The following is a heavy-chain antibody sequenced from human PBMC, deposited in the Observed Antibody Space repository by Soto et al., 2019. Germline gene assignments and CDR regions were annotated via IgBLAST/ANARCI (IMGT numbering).Heavy chain of an antibody. D-gene: IGHD6-13*01. CDR1: GFTFDDYA. Sequence: PGGSLRLSCVGSGFTFDDYAMHWVRQAPGKGLEWVSGISWNSGTIVYADSVKGRFTISRDNAKNSLSLQMNSLRAEDTALYYCAKDRGSVIAAAGPFDYWGQGTLVTVSS. J-gene: IGHJ4*02. CDR2: ISWNSGTI. CDR3: AKDRGSVIAAAGPFDY. V-gene: IGHV3-9*01.